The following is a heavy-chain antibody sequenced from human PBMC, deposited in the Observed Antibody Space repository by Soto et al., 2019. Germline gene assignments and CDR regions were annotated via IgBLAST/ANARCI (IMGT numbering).Heavy chain of an antibody. Sequence: GGSLRLSCAASGFTFSSYWMSWVRQAPGKGLEWVANIKQDGSEKYYVDSVKGRFTISRDNAKNSLYLQMNSLRAEDTAVYYCAGSTYYYDSRGPNWFDPWGQGTLVTVPS. CDR2: IKQDGSEK. J-gene: IGHJ5*02. D-gene: IGHD3-22*01. V-gene: IGHV3-7*01. CDR1: GFTFSSYW. CDR3: AGSTYYYDSRGPNWFDP.